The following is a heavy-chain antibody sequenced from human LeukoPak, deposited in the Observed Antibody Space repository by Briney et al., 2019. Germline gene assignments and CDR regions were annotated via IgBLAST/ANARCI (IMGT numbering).Heavy chain of an antibody. Sequence: PGGSLRLSCAASGFTFSSYGMHWVRQAPGKGLEWVAVISYDGSNKYYADSVKGRFTISRDNSKNTLYLQMNSLRAEDTAVYYCAKDFGYGYGQFDYWGQGTLVTVSS. J-gene: IGHJ4*02. CDR2: ISYDGSNK. CDR1: GFTFSSYG. V-gene: IGHV3-30*18. CDR3: AKDFGYGYGQFDY. D-gene: IGHD5-18*01.